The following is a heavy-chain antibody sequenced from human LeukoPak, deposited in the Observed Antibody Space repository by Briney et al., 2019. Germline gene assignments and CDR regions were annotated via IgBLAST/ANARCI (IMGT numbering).Heavy chain of an antibody. CDR2: ISYDGSNK. CDR1: GFTFGSYG. V-gene: IGHV3-30*18. D-gene: IGHD6-19*01. Sequence: GGSLRLSCAASGFTFGSYGMHWVRQAPGKGLEWVAVISYDGSNKYYADSVKGRFTISRDNYKNTLYLQMNSLRAEDTAVYYCAKAAVAGNWFDPWGQGTLVTVSS. J-gene: IGHJ5*02. CDR3: AKAAVAGNWFDP.